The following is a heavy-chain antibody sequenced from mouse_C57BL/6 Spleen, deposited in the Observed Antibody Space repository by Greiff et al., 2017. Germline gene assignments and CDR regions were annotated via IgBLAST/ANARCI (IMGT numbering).Heavy chain of an antibody. CDR2: IYPGDGDT. D-gene: IGHD4-1*01. V-gene: IGHV1-80*01. J-gene: IGHJ3*01. Sequence: QVQLQQSGAELVKPGASVKISCKASGYAFSSYWMNWVKQRPGKGLEWIGQIYPGDGDTNYNGKFKGKATLTADKSSSTAYMQLSSLTSEDSAVYFCAREDSNWDRGFAYWGQGTLVTVSA. CDR1: GYAFSSYW. CDR3: AREDSNWDRGFAY.